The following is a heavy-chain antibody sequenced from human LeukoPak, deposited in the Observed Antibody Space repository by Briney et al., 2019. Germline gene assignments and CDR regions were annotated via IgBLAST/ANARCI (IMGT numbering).Heavy chain of an antibody. Sequence: ASVKVSYKASGYTFTGYYMHWVRQAPGQGLEWMGWINPNSGGTNYAQKFQGRVTMTRDTSISTAYMELSRLRSDDTAVYYCARDRPDSSGYPLQSFDYWGQGTLVTVSS. CDR1: GYTFTGYY. CDR2: INPNSGGT. V-gene: IGHV1-2*02. D-gene: IGHD3-22*01. CDR3: ARDRPDSSGYPLQSFDY. J-gene: IGHJ4*02.